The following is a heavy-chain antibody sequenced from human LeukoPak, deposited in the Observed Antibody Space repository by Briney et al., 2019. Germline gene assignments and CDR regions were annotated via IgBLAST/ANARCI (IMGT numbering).Heavy chain of an antibody. CDR3: AKLRPTGYSSSWTDY. D-gene: IGHD6-13*01. V-gene: IGHV3-23*01. J-gene: IGHJ4*02. CDR2: ISSSGSST. CDR1: GFTFSSYA. Sequence: GGSLRLSCAASGFTFSSYAMSWVRQAPGKGLEWVSAISSSGSSTYYTDSVKGRFTISRDNSKNTLYLQMNSLRAEDTAVYYCAKLRPTGYSSSWTDYWGQGTLVTVSS.